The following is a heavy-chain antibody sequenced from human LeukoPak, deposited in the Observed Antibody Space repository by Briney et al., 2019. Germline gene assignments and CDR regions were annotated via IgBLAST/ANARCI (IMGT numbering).Heavy chain of an antibody. V-gene: IGHV3-23*01. CDR1: GFTFSSYA. J-gene: IGHJ3*02. CDR3: ASSAQSDHYDSPRALHI. D-gene: IGHD3-22*01. CDR2: ISGSGGST. Sequence: GGSVRLSCAASGFTFSSYAMRWVRQAPGKGLEWVAVISGSGGSTHHADSVKGRFSISRDNSKNTLYLQMNSLRGDDTAVYYCASSAQSDHYDSPRALHIWGEGTLVTISS.